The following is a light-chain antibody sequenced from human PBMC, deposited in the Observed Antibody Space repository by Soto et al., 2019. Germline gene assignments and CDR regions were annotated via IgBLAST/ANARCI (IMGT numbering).Light chain of an antibody. J-gene: IGKJ1*01. CDR1: PSAANF. CDR3: QQHNIWPMWT. V-gene: IGKV3D-15*01. Sequence: LSSSPAERATLSCMSSPSAANFLAWYPRKPGQAPRPINDGASSGATGIPGRCGGRWSGTFFTLTSSMQDADFVVVYCQQHNIWPMWTFGQGTKVDIK. CDR2: GAS.